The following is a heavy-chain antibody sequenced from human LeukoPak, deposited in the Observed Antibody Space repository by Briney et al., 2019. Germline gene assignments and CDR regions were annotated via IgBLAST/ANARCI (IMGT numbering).Heavy chain of an antibody. CDR3: ARERTYYYDSSGYNWFDP. V-gene: IGHV4-30-4*01. D-gene: IGHD3-22*01. CDR1: GGSISSSDYY. Sequence: SETLSLTCTVSGGSISSSDYYWSWIRQPPGKGLEWIGYIYYSGSTYYNPSLKSRITISLDTSKNQFSLKLSSVTAADTAVYYCARERTYYYDSSGYNWFDPWGQGTLVTVSS. J-gene: IGHJ5*02. CDR2: IYYSGST.